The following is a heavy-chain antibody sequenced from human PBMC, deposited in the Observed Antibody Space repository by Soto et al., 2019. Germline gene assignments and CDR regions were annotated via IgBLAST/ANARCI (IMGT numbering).Heavy chain of an antibody. Sequence: SETLSLTCTVSGGSISSYYWSWIRQPPGKGLEWIGYIYYSGSTNYNPSLKSRVTISVDTSKNQFSLKLSSVTAADTAVYYCARLPRGAAVAGSYYYYGMDVWGQGTTVTVSS. V-gene: IGHV4-59*08. CDR2: IYYSGST. D-gene: IGHD6-19*01. CDR1: GGSISSYY. J-gene: IGHJ6*02. CDR3: ARLPRGAAVAGSYYYYGMDV.